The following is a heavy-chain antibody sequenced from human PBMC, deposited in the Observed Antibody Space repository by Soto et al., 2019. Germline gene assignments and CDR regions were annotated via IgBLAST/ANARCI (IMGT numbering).Heavy chain of an antibody. CDR2: IYYSGST. D-gene: IGHD1-26*01. Sequence: QVQLQESGPGLVKPSQTLSLTCTVSGGSISSGDYYWSWIRQPPGKGLEWIGYIYYSGSTYYNPSLKSRGTISGETYKKQLSLKLSSVTAAATAVYYCARAREGSGSYLDYYGMDVWGQGPTVTVSS. CDR3: ARAREGSGSYLDYYGMDV. J-gene: IGHJ6*02. CDR1: GGSISSGDYY. V-gene: IGHV4-30-4*01.